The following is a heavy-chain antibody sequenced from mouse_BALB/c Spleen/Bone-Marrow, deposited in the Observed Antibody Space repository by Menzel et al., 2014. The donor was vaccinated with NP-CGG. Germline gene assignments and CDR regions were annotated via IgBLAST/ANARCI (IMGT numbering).Heavy chain of an antibody. CDR1: GFTFSSYT. V-gene: IGHV5-12-2*01. J-gene: IGHJ2*01. CDR3: ARGGYYFDY. Sequence: EVMLVESGGGLVQPGGSLKLSCAASGFTFSSYTMSWVRQTPEKRLEWVAYISNGGGSTYYPDTVKGRFTISRDNAKTTLYLKMSSLKSEDTAMYYCARGGYYFDYWGQGTTLTVSS. CDR2: ISNGGGST.